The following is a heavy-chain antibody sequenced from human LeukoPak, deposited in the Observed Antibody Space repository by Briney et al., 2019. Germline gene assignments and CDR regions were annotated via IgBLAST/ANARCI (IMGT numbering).Heavy chain of an antibody. CDR2: ISGSGAST. Sequence: GGSLRLSCLTSGFTLSTNAMSWVRQAPGKGLEWISGISGSGASTYYTNSVKGRFTISRDDSRNTLYLQMNSLRGDDTAVYYCAKDVGKWESLHFFDYWGQGTLVTVSS. CDR1: GFTLSTNA. D-gene: IGHD1-26*01. CDR3: AKDVGKWESLHFFDY. J-gene: IGHJ4*02. V-gene: IGHV3-23*01.